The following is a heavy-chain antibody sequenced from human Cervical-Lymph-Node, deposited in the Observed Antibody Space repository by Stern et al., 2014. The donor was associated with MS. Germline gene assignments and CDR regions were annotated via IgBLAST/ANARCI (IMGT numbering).Heavy chain of an antibody. Sequence: VHLVESGGGVVQPGRSLRLSCAASGFTFSRYAMHWVRQAPGKGLEWVAVISYGGSNKYYADSVKGRFTISRDNSKNTLYLQMNSLRAEDTAVYYCARANYDFWSGYPDFHYYGMDVWGQGTTVTVSS. J-gene: IGHJ6*02. D-gene: IGHD3-3*01. V-gene: IGHV3-30-3*01. CDR1: GFTFSRYA. CDR3: ARANYDFWSGYPDFHYYGMDV. CDR2: ISYGGSNK.